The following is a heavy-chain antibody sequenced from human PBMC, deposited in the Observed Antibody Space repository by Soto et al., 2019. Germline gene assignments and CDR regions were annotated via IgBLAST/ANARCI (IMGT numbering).Heavy chain of an antibody. CDR2: IYYSGST. D-gene: IGHD5-18*01. CDR3: ARNGYSYGTFDY. CDR1: GGSISSSSYY. V-gene: IGHV4-39*01. Sequence: PSETLSLTCTVSGGSISSSSYYWGWIRQPPGKGLEWIGSIYYSGSTYYNPSLKSRVTISVDTSKNQFSLKLSSVTAADTAVYYCARNGYSYGTFDYWGQGTLVTVSS. J-gene: IGHJ4*02.